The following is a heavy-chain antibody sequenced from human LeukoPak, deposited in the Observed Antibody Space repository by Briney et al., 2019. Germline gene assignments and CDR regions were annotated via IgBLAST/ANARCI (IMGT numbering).Heavy chain of an antibody. Sequence: GGSLRLSCAASGFTFSVSAMHWVRQASGKGLEWVGRIRSKANTYATAYAASVKGRFTISRSDSKNTAYLQMNSLKSEDTAVYYCTSGGSSGRVPGYWGQGTLVTVSS. V-gene: IGHV3-73*01. CDR2: IRSKANTYAT. D-gene: IGHD2-15*01. CDR1: GFTFSVSA. J-gene: IGHJ4*02. CDR3: TSGGSSGRVPGY.